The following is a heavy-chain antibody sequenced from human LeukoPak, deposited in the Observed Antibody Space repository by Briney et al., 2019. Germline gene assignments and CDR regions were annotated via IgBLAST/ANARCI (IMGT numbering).Heavy chain of an antibody. D-gene: IGHD6-19*01. CDR2: INPNTGAT. V-gene: IGHV1-2*02. J-gene: IGHJ4*02. Sequence: ASVKVSCEASGYTLTGYYLHWVRQAPGQGLEWMGWINPNTGATQSAQKFQGRITKTRDTSISTAYLDLSRLGSDDTAVYYCTRDRVGSGWPRPYYFEVWGQGTLVTVSS. CDR3: TRDRVGSGWPRPYYFEV. CDR1: GYTLTGYY.